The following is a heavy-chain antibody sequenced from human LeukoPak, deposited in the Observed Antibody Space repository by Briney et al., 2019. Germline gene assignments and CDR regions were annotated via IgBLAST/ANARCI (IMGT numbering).Heavy chain of an antibody. CDR3: ARGGYDYVWGSYRHYFDY. CDR2: INHSGST. CDR1: GGSFSGYY. Sequence: KSSETLSLTCAVYGGSFSGYYWSWIRQPPGKGLEWIGEINHSGSTNYNPSLKSRVTISVDTSKNQFSLKLSSVTAADTAVYYCARGGYDYVWGSYRHYFDYWGQGTLVTVSS. J-gene: IGHJ4*02. D-gene: IGHD3-16*02. V-gene: IGHV4-34*01.